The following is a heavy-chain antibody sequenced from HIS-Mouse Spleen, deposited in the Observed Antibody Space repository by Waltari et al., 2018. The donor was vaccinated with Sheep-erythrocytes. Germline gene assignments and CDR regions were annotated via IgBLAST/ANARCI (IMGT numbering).Heavy chain of an antibody. J-gene: IGHJ4*02. Sequence: EVQLVQSGAEVKKPGESLKISCKGSGYSLTSYWIGWVRQVPGKGLEWMGIIYPGDSDTRYSPSFQGQVTISADKSISTAYLQWSSLKASDTAMYYCARRLHYPLPYSSSWGYFDYWGQGTLVTVSS. CDR2: IYPGDSDT. V-gene: IGHV5-51*01. D-gene: IGHD6-6*01. CDR1: GYSLTSYW. CDR3: ARRLHYPLPYSSSWGYFDY.